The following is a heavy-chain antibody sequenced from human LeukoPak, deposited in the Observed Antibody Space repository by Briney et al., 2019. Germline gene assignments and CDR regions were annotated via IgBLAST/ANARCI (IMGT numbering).Heavy chain of an antibody. CDR1: GFSFSGHW. CDR2: ISPTGSTT. CDR3: ARDSCLWYYDFWSGYCPFDY. D-gene: IGHD3-3*01. Sequence: GGSLRLSCTASGFSFSGHWMHWARQLPGKGLVWVSRISPTGSTTSYADSVKGRFTVSRDNAKNSLYLQMNSLRAEDTAVYYCARDSCLWYYDFWSGYCPFDYWGQGTPVTVSS. V-gene: IGHV3-74*01. J-gene: IGHJ4*02.